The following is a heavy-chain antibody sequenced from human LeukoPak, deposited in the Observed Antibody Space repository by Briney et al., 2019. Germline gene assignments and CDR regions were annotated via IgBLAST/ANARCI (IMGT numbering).Heavy chain of an antibody. V-gene: IGHV3-66*01. CDR3: ARAHYGDYIDY. Sequence: GGSMRLSCAASGFTVSSNYMSWVRQAPGKGLEWVSVIYSGGSTHYADSVKGRFTISRDNSKNTLYLQMNSLRAEDTAVYYCARAHYGDYIDYWGQGTLVTVSS. CDR1: GFTVSSNY. CDR2: IYSGGST. D-gene: IGHD4-17*01. J-gene: IGHJ4*02.